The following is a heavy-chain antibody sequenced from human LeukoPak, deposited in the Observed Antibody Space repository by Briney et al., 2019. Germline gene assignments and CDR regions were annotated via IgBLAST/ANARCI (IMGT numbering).Heavy chain of an antibody. V-gene: IGHV3-21*01. Sequence: GGSLRLSCAASGFTFSSYSMNWVRQAPGKGLEWVSSISSSSSYIYYADSVKGRLTISRDNAKNSLYLQMNSLRAEDTAVYYCARERVAGGFDYWGQGTLVTVSS. CDR2: ISSSSSYI. D-gene: IGHD6-19*01. CDR1: GFTFSSYS. CDR3: ARERVAGGFDY. J-gene: IGHJ4*02.